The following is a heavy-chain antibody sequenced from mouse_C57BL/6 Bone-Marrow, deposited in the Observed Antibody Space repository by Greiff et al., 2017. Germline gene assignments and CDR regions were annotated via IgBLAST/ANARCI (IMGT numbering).Heavy chain of an antibody. CDR2: IHPNSGST. V-gene: IGHV1-64*01. J-gene: IGHJ2*01. Sequence: QVHVKQPGAELVKPGASVKLSCKASGYAFTSYWMHWVKQRPGQGLEWIGMIHPNSGSTNYNEKFKSKATLTADKSSSTAYMQRSSLTSEDSAVYYCARHVSSFDYWGQGTTLTVSS. CDR3: ARHVSSFDY. CDR1: GYAFTSYW.